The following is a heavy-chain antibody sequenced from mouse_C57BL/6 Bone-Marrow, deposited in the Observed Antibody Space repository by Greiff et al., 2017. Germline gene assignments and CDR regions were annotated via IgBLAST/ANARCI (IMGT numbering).Heavy chain of an antibody. V-gene: IGHV5-9-1*02. CDR1: GFTFSSYA. CDR3: TRENYGSSYYAMDY. CDR2: ISSGGDYI. D-gene: IGHD1-1*01. J-gene: IGHJ4*01. Sequence: EVKVVESGEGLVKPGGSLKLSCAASGFTFSSYAMSWVRQTPEKRLEWVAYISSGGDYIYYADTVKGRFTISRDNARNTLYLQMRSLKSEDTAMYYCTRENYGSSYYAMDYWGQGTSVTVSS.